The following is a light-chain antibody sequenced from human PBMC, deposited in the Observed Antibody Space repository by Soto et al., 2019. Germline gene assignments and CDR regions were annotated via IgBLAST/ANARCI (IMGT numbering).Light chain of an antibody. CDR1: QLISTY. Sequence: DMQMTQSPSSLSASVGDRVAITCRASQLISTYLNWYQQKPGKAPKLLMYDASSLEGGVPSRFSGSGSGTEFTLTISSLQPDDFATYHCQQYSSFSTCGQGTKVDIK. CDR2: DAS. J-gene: IGKJ1*01. CDR3: QQYSSFST. V-gene: IGKV1-5*01.